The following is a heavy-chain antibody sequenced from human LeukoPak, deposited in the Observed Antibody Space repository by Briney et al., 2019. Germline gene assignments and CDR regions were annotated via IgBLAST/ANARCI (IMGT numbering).Heavy chain of an antibody. Sequence: PGGSLRLSCAASGFTFSSYAMHWVRQAPGKGLEWVAVISYDGSNKYYADSVKGRFTISRDNSKNTLYLQMNSLRAEDTAVYYCARDGLWLVRIYYYMDVWGKGTTVTVSS. J-gene: IGHJ6*03. CDR3: ARDGLWLVRIYYYMDV. CDR1: GFTFSSYA. D-gene: IGHD6-19*01. CDR2: ISYDGSNK. V-gene: IGHV3-30-3*01.